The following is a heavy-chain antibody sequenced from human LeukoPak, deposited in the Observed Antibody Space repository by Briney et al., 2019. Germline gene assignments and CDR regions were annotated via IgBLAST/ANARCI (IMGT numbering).Heavy chain of an antibody. CDR3: ARDLSPVVRASPMGY. CDR2: ITYDGYYK. V-gene: IGHV3-30*03. J-gene: IGHJ4*02. Sequence: GSLRLSSAASGFTFTNYGMHWVRPAPGKGLEWVALITYDGYYKYYSDSVKGRFTISSDTSKNTLYLQMNSLRAEDTAVYYCARDLSPVVRASPMGYWGQGTPVTVSS. D-gene: IGHD3-10*01. CDR1: GFTFTNYG.